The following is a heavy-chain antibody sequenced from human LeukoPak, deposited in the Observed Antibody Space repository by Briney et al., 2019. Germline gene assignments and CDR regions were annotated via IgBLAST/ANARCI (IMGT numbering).Heavy chain of an antibody. CDR3: ARGRQRKDFLFEY. V-gene: IGHV4-34*01. D-gene: IGHD2-15*01. J-gene: IGHJ4*02. CDR1: GGSFSGYY. CDR2: INHSGST. Sequence: SETLSLTCAVSGGSFSGYYWSWIRQPPGKGLEWIGEINHSGSTNYNPSLKRRVTIPVDTSKNQFSLKLSSVTAADTAVYYCARGRQRKDFLFEYWGQGTLVTVSS.